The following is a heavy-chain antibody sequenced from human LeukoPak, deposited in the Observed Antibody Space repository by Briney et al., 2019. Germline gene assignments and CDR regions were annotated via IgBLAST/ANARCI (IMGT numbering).Heavy chain of an antibody. CDR1: GFTFSSYS. CDR2: ISSSSSYI. D-gene: IGHD6-19*01. V-gene: IGHV3-21*01. Sequence: GGSLRLSCAASGFTFSSYSMNWVRQAPGKGLEWVSSISSSSSYIYYADSVKGRFTISRDNAKNSLYLQMNSLRAEDTAVYYCARGSSSGPDFDYWGQGTLVTVSS. CDR3: ARGSSSGPDFDY. J-gene: IGHJ4*02.